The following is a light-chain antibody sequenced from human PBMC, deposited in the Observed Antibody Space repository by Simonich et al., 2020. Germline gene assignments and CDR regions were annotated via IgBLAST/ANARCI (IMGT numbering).Light chain of an antibody. CDR1: KSVLYSSNNKNY. V-gene: IGKV4-1*01. CDR2: WAS. J-gene: IGKJ2*01. CDR3: QQYYSTPYT. Sequence: DIVMTQSPDSLAVSLGERATINCKSSKSVLYSSNNKNYLAWYQQKPGHPPKLLIYWASTRESGVPYRFSGSGSGTDFTLTISSLQAEDVAVYYCQQYYSTPYTFGQGTKLEIK.